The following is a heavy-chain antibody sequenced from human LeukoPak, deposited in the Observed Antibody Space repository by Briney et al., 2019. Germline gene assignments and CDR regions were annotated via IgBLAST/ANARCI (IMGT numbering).Heavy chain of an antibody. CDR3: ARWGGYSHYYYMDV. J-gene: IGHJ6*03. D-gene: IGHD5-12*01. CDR1: GYTFTGYY. CDR2: INPNSGGT. V-gene: IGHV1-2*06. Sequence: GASVKVSCTASGYTFTGYYMHWVRQAPGQGLEWMGRINPNSGGTNYAQKFQGRVTMTRDTSISTAYMELSRLRSDDTAVYYCARWGGYSHYYYMDVWGKGTTVTVSS.